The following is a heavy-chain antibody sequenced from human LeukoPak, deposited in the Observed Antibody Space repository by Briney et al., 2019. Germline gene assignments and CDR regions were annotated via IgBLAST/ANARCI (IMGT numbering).Heavy chain of an antibody. CDR1: GFTFSSYG. V-gene: IGHV3-30*18. CDR3: AKDRSYGTSGYMSD. D-gene: IGHD3-22*01. J-gene: IGHJ4*02. CDR2: ISYDGSNK. Sequence: GGSLRLSCAASGFTFSSYGMHWVRQAPGKGLEWVAVISYDGSNKYYADSVKGRFTISRDNSKNTLYLQMKSLRPEDTAVYYCAKDRSYGTSGYMSDWGQGTLVTVSS.